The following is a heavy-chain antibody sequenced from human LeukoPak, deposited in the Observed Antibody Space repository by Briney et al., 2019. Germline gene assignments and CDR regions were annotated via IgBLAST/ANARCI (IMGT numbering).Heavy chain of an antibody. V-gene: IGHV3-7*01. Sequence: PGGSLRLSCAASGFTFSRYWMNWVRHAPGKGLEWVANIKRDGSEKYYVDSVKGRFTISRDNAENSLYLQVNSLRAEDTAVYYCARDAGTTVGAFDIWGQGTMVTVSS. CDR1: GFTFSRYW. J-gene: IGHJ3*02. CDR2: IKRDGSEK. D-gene: IGHD1-7*01. CDR3: ARDAGTTVGAFDI.